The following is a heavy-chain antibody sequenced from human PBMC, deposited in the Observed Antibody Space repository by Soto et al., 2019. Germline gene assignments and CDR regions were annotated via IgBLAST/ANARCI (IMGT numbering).Heavy chain of an antibody. CDR2: TNLDGSAK. Sequence: EVQLLESGGGLVQPGGSLRLSCVASGYSFSSYWVTWFRQAPGKGLEWVANTNLDGSAKYYVDSVKGRFIISRDNAKNSLYLQMNSLRAEDTAVYYCARSVDYWGQGTLVTVSS. V-gene: IGHV3-7*03. CDR1: GYSFSSYW. CDR3: ARSVDY. J-gene: IGHJ4*02.